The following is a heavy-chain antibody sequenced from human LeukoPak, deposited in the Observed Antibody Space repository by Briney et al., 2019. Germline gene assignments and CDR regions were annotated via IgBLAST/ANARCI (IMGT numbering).Heavy chain of an antibody. V-gene: IGHV1-18*01. CDR1: GYTFTSYG. CDR2: ISAYNGNT. Sequence: ASVKVSCKASGYTFTSYGIGWVRQAPGQGLEWMGWISAYNGNTNYAQKLQGRVTMTTDTSTSTAYMELRSLRSDDTAVYYCAREGSVTLGYYYYYYMDVWGKGTTVTVSS. CDR3: AREGSVTLGYYYYYYMDV. D-gene: IGHD4-17*01. J-gene: IGHJ6*03.